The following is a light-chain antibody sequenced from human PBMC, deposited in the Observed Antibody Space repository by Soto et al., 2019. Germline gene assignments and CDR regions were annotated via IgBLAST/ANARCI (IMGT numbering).Light chain of an antibody. J-gene: IGLJ1*01. CDR3: SSYTSSSTRV. CDR1: SSDVGGYNS. V-gene: IGLV2-14*03. CDR2: DVS. Sequence: QSVLTQPASVSGSPGQSITIYCIGTSSDVGGYNSVSWYQQHPGKAPKLMIYDVSNRPSGVSDRFSGSKSADTASLTISGLQAEDEADYYCSSYTSSSTRVFGTGTKVTVL.